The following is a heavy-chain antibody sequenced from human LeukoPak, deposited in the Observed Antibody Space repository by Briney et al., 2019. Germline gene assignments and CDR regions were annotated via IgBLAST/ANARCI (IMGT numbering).Heavy chain of an antibody. D-gene: IGHD3-22*01. V-gene: IGHV1-18*01. CDR3: ARDSSRDYYDSRYYGY. CDR2: ISAYNGDT. CDR1: VYTFTSHS. J-gene: IGHJ4*02. Sequence: ASVKVSCKASVYTFTSHSITWVRQAPGQGLEWMGWISAYNGDTKYAQKTQGRVTMTTDASTSTAYMGLRSLRSDDTAVYYCARDSSRDYYDSRYYGYWGQGTLVTVSS.